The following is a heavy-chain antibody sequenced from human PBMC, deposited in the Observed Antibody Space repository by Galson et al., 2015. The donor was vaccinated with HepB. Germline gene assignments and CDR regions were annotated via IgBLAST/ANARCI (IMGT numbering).Heavy chain of an antibody. CDR1: GFVFSNSW. D-gene: IGHD1-1*01. CDR3: AYKYGGTWHPYFDY. CDR2: INSDGSTT. Sequence: SLRLSCAASGFVFSNSWMHWVRQAPGKGPVWVSHINSDGSTTRYADFVKDRFTISRDNTKNTLYLQMNSLRDEDTAIYYCAYKYGGTWHPYFDYWGQGTLVSVSS. J-gene: IGHJ4*02. V-gene: IGHV3-74*01.